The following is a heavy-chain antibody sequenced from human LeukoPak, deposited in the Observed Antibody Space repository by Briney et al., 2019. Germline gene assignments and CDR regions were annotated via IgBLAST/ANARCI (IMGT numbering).Heavy chain of an antibody. V-gene: IGHV4-34*01. J-gene: IGHJ4*02. CDR1: GGSFSGYY. CDR2: INHSGST. Sequence: SETLSLTCAVYGGSFSGYYWSWIRQPPGKGLEWIGEINHSGSTNYNPSLKSRVTISVDTSKNQFSLKLSSVAAADTAVYYCATEDHGLDYWGQGTLVTVSS. D-gene: IGHD1-14*01. CDR3: ATEDHGLDY.